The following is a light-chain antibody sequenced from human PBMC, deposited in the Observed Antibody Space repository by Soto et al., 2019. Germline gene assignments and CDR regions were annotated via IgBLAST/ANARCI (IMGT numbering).Light chain of an antibody. CDR3: QEYNDWPLT. CDR2: GAL. J-gene: IGKJ4*01. Sequence: EILLTQSPATLSMSPGERATLSCRASQSVGSNLAWYQQQPGQAPRLLVYGALTRATEIPARFSCSGSGTALTLTISSLQSEDFAVYYCQEYNDWPLTFGGGTKVEIK. V-gene: IGKV3-15*01. CDR1: QSVGSN.